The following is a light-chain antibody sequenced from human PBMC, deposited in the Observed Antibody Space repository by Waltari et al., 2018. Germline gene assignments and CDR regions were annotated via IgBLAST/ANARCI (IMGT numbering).Light chain of an antibody. V-gene: IGLV1-47*01. J-gene: IGLJ1*01. CDR1: RANLGSHF. CDR2: RNI. CDR3: ASWDDSHYV. Sequence: ISCSGSRANLGSHFLYWYQQFPQTAPKLLIYRNIERPSGVPERFSASKSGTSASLVISGVRSEDEAIYYCASWDDSHYVFGPGTTVTVL.